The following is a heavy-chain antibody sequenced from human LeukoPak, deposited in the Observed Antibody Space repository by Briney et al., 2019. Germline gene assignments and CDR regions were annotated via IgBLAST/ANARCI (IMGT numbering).Heavy chain of an antibody. CDR1: GGSISSSSYY. J-gene: IGHJ3*02. CDR2: IYYSGST. D-gene: IGHD1-20*01. V-gene: IGHV4-39*07. CDR3: ARKGYYNWNDSGAFDI. Sequence: KASETLSLTCTVSGGSISSSSYYWGWIRQPPGKGLEWIGSIYYSGSTYYNPSLKSRVTISVDTSKNQFSLKLSSVTAADTAVYYCARKGYYNWNDSGAFDIWGQGTMVTVSS.